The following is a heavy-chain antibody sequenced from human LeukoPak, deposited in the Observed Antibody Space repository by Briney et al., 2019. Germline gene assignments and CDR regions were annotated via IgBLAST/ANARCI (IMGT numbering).Heavy chain of an antibody. CDR1: RFPFSIYE. D-gene: IGHD5-12*01. V-gene: IGHV3-48*03. J-gene: IGHJ4*02. CDR3: ALLTVASDFDY. CDR2: IHSSGTVK. Sequence: PGGSLRLSCVVSRFPFSIYEMNWVRQAPGKGLEWVSNIHSSGTVKYNSYSVKGRFSISRDNAKRSLYLQMNSLRVEDTAVYYCALLTVASDFDYWGQGALVTVSS.